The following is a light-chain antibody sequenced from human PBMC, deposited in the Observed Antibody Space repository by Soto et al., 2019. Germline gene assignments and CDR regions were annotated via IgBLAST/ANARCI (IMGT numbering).Light chain of an antibody. CDR2: DAS. Sequence: IVLTQSPATLSLSPGEGATLSCRASQSIGTYLAWYQHKPGQAPRLLIFDASNRATGIPARFSGSGSGTDFTLTISSLEPEDFAVYYCQQRSNWPRSFGGGTKVEIK. J-gene: IGKJ4*01. CDR1: QSIGTY. V-gene: IGKV3-11*01. CDR3: QQRSNWPRS.